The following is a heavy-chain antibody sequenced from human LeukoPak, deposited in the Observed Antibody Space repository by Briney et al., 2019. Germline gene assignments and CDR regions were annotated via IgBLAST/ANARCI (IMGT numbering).Heavy chain of an antibody. V-gene: IGHV4-34*01. CDR1: GGSFSGYY. J-gene: IGHJ4*02. CDR3: ARVKDYYDGNVYYFLDY. D-gene: IGHD3-22*01. CDR2: INHSGST. Sequence: SETLSLTCAVYGGSFSGYYWSWIRQPPGKGLEWIGEINHSGSTNYNPSLKSRVTISVDTSKNQFSLKLSSVTSEDTAVYYCARVKDYYDGNVYYFLDYWGQGTLVTVSS.